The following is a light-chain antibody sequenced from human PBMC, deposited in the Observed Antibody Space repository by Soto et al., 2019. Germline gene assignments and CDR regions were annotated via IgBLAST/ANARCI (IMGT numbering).Light chain of an antibody. V-gene: IGKV1-39*01. J-gene: IGKJ3*01. CDR1: QSISSY. CDR2: AAS. CDR3: QHSYRTPPT. Sequence: DIQMTQSPSSLSASVGDRVTITCRASQSISSYLNWYQQKPGKAPKLLIYAASSLQSGVPSRFSGSGSGTDFTLTISSLQPEDFATYYCQHSYRTPPTFGPWTKVDIK.